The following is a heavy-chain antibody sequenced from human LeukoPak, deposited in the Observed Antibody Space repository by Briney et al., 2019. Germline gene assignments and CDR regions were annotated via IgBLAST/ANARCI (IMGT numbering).Heavy chain of an antibody. CDR2: INPSGGST. Sequence: ASVKVSCKASGYTFTGYYIHWVRQAPGPGLEWMGWINPSGGSTSYAQKFQGRVTMTRDMSTSTVYMELSSLRSEDTAVYYCARVQYSGSYTLPFDYWGQGTLVTVSS. CDR3: ARVQYSGSYTLPFDY. D-gene: IGHD1-26*01. CDR1: GYTFTGYY. V-gene: IGHV1-46*01. J-gene: IGHJ4*02.